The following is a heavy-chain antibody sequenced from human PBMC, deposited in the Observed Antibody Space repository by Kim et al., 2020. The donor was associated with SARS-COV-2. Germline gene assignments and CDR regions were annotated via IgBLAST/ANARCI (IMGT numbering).Heavy chain of an antibody. Sequence: IYYAAAGRGRFTISRGNDKNSLYLQMNSLRAEDTAVYYCARGPNYSPFDYWGQGTLVTVSS. CDR2: I. D-gene: IGHD4-4*01. CDR3: ARGPNYSPFDY. J-gene: IGHJ4*02. V-gene: IGHV3-48*03.